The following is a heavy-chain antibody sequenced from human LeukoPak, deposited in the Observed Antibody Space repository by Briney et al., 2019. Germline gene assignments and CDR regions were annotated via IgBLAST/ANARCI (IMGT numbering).Heavy chain of an antibody. V-gene: IGHV1-2*02. J-gene: IGHJ5*02. Sequence: ASVKVSCKASGYTFTGYYMHWVRQAPGQGLEWMGWINPNSGGTNYAQKFQGRVTMTRDTSISTAYMELSSLISDDTAVYYCERDVFAEYNTHHRFDPWGQGTLVTVSS. CDR2: INPNSGGT. D-gene: IGHD1-14*01. CDR1: GYTFTGYY. CDR3: ERDVFAEYNTHHRFDP.